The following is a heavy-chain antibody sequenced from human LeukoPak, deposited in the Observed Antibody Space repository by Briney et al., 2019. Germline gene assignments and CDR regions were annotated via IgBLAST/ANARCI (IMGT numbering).Heavy chain of an antibody. V-gene: IGHV3-30*18. CDR1: GFTFSSYG. Sequence: GGSLRLSCAASGFTFSSYGMHWVRQAPGKGLEWAAVISYDGSNKYYADSVKGRFTISRDNSKNTLYLQMNSLRAEDTAVYYCAKAAVVATFGLIDYWGQGTLVTVSS. CDR3: AKAAVVATFGLIDY. J-gene: IGHJ4*02. D-gene: IGHD2-21*01. CDR2: ISYDGSNK.